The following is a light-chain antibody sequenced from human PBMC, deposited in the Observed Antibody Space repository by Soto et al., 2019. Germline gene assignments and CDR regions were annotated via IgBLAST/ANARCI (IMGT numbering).Light chain of an antibody. V-gene: IGKV3D-20*01. CDR2: DAS. Sequence: EIVLTQSPATLSLSPGERAXXXXXXXXSVSSSYLAWYQQKPGLAPRLLIYDASSRATGIPDRFSGSGSGTDFTLTISILEPEDFAVYYCQQYGSSPLITFGQGTRL. CDR3: QQYGSSPLIT. CDR1: XSVSSSY. J-gene: IGKJ5*01.